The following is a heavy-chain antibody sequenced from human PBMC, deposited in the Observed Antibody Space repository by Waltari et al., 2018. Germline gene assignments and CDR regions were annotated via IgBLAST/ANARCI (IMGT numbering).Heavy chain of an antibody. CDR1: GFIFSSYW. Sequence: EAQLEESGGGLVQPGGSLRLSCAASGFIFSSYWMTWVRQAPGKGVGWGAKLKKYGRYKHYSDSVKGRFTISRDNAKNSLYLQMSSLRADDTAVYYCARDSSPGDSSAWYDAFDVWGRGTMVTVSS. CDR3: ARDSSPGDSSAWYDAFDV. V-gene: IGHV3-7*03. J-gene: IGHJ3*01. D-gene: IGHD6-19*01. CDR2: LKKYGRYK.